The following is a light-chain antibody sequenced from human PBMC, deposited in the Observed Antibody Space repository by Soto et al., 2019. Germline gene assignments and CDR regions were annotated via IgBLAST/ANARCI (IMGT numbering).Light chain of an antibody. CDR1: QSLVHSDGLAY. CDR2: KVS. Sequence: VVMTQSPLSLPVTLGQPASISCRSNQSLVHSDGLAYFSWFQQRPGRAPRRLIYKVSNRDSGVPARVSGSGSGTDFALKISRVEAEDVGVYYCMQGTHWPITFGQGTRLEIK. CDR3: MQGTHWPIT. J-gene: IGKJ5*01. V-gene: IGKV2-30*02.